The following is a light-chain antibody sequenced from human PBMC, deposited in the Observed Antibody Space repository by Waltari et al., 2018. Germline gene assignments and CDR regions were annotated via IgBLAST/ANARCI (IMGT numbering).Light chain of an antibody. J-gene: IGLJ2*01. Sequence: QSALTQPRSVSGSPGQSVTISFTGTRIDVGCYYYYLWYQHHPGNAPKLMICDVTKRPSGVPDRFSGSKSGNTASLTISGLQAEDEADYYCCSYAGSYTHVVFGGGTKLTVL. CDR1: RIDVGCYYY. V-gene: IGLV2-11*01. CDR2: DVT. CDR3: CSYAGSYTHVV.